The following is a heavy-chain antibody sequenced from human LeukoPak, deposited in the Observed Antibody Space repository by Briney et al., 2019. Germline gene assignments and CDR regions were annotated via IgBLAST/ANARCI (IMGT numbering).Heavy chain of an antibody. CDR1: GGSISSYY. D-gene: IGHD1-26*01. CDR2: IYYSGST. V-gene: IGHV4-59*01. CDR3: AANSGSYLYYFDC. J-gene: IGHJ4*02. Sequence: SETLSLTCTVSGGSISSYYWSWIRQPPGKGLEWIGYIYYSGSTNYNPSLKSRVTISVDTSKNQFSPKLSSVTAADTAVYYCAANSGSYLYYFDCWGQGTLVTVSS.